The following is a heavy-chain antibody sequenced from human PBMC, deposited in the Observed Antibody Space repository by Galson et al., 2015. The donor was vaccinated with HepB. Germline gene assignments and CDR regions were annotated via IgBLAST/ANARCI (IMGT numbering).Heavy chain of an antibody. D-gene: IGHD1-7*01. CDR3: ARDWNYGTSAMDV. CDR1: GGSFSGYS. J-gene: IGHJ6*02. V-gene: IGHV4-34*01. CDR2: INHSGRP. Sequence: SETLSLTCAVYGGSFSGYSWSWVRQSPGKGLEWIGEINHSGRPNYEMSLKSRVTISADTSKSQFSLNLTFVTAADTAVYYCARDWNYGTSAMDVWGQGTTVTVSS.